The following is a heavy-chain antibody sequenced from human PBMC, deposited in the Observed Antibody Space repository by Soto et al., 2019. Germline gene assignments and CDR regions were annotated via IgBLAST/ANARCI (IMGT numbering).Heavy chain of an antibody. CDR1: GYSFTTFG. J-gene: IGHJ6*03. V-gene: IGHV1-18*01. Sequence: QVQLEQSGAEVKRPGASVKVSCKASGYSFTTFGLNWVRQAPGQGLEWMGWISGYNGQTIYAQKVQGKVTMTTETSTSTGYMELGGLRSDDTAVYYCAREIAGLLSETDTYYYMDVWGKGTSVTVSS. D-gene: IGHD3-16*02. CDR3: AREIAGLLSETDTYYYMDV. CDR2: ISGYNGQT.